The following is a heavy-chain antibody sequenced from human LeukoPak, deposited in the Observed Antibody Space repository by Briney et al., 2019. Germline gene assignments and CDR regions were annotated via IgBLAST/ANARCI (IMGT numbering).Heavy chain of an antibody. CDR1: GGSISSGSYY. Sequence: SETLSLTCTVSGGSISSGSYYWSWIRQPAGKGLEWIGRIYTSGSTNYNPSLKSRVTISLDTSKNHFSLKLSSVTAADTAVYYCARDQTYSGSGIYTYFDSWGQGILVTVSS. J-gene: IGHJ4*02. V-gene: IGHV4-61*02. CDR3: ARDQTYSGSGIYTYFDS. CDR2: IYTSGST. D-gene: IGHD3-10*01.